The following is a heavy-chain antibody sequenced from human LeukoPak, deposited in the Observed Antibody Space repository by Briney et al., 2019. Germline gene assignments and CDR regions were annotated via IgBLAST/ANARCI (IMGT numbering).Heavy chain of an antibody. J-gene: IGHJ4*02. V-gene: IGHV3-21*01. CDR2: ISSSSSYI. CDR3: ARVRIAAAGTGFDC. Sequence: GGSLRLSCAASGFTFSSYSMNWVRQAPGKGLEWVSSISSSSSYIYYADSVKGRFTISRDNAKNSLYLQMNSLRAEDTAVYYCARVRIAAAGTGFDCWGQGTLVTVSS. D-gene: IGHD6-13*01. CDR1: GFTFSSYS.